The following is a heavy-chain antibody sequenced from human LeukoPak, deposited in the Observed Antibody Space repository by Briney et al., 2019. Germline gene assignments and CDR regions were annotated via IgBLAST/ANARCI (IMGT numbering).Heavy chain of an antibody. Sequence: SETLSLTCTVSGGSISSYYWSWVRQPPGKELEWIGYIYYSGGTNYNPSLKSRVTRSVDTSKNQFSLRLSSVTAADTAVYYCARVRYTSSWEFDLWGRGTLVTVSS. J-gene: IGHJ2*01. CDR1: GGSISSYY. CDR2: IYYSGGT. D-gene: IGHD6-13*01. CDR3: ARVRYTSSWEFDL. V-gene: IGHV4-59*01.